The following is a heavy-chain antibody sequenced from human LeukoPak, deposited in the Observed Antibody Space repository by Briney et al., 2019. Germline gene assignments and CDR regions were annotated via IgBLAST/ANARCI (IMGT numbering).Heavy chain of an antibody. CDR2: IIPIFGTA. V-gene: IGHV1-69*01. D-gene: IGHD2-21*02. J-gene: IGHJ4*02. CDR3: ARTRRCGGDCYSVYYFDY. Sequence: GSSVKVSCKASGGTFSSYAISWVRQAPGQGLEWMGGIIPIFGTANYAQKFQGRVTITADESTSTAYMELSSLRSEDTAVYYCARTRRCGGDCYSVYYFDYWGQGTLVTVSS. CDR1: GGTFSSYA.